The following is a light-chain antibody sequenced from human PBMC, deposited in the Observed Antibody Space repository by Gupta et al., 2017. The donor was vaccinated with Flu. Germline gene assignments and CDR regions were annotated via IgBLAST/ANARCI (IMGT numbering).Light chain of an antibody. CDR1: SSDVGSYSV. V-gene: IGLV2-23*03. Sequence: QSALPQPASVSGSPGQSITISCTGASSDVGSYSVGSWYQQHPGKAPRLMIYEGGERPSGVSNRFSGSKSGNTASLTISGLQAEDEAVYYCSSYAGSNTFVLFGGGTKLTVL. CDR2: EGG. J-gene: IGLJ3*02. CDR3: SSYAGSNTFVL.